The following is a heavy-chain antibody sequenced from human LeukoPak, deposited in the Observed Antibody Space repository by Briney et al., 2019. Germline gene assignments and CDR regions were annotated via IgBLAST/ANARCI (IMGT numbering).Heavy chain of an antibody. V-gene: IGHV3-74*01. J-gene: IGHJ4*02. CDR2: INPGGSSI. CDR3: ARGGGDYHF. D-gene: IGHD4-17*01. CDR1: GFTFSSYW. Sequence: GGSLRLSCAASGFTFSSYWMHWVRQVPGKGLVWVARINPGGSSITYADSVKGRFTISRDNAKNSLYLQMNSLRAEDTAVYYCARGGGDYHFWGQGTLVTVSS.